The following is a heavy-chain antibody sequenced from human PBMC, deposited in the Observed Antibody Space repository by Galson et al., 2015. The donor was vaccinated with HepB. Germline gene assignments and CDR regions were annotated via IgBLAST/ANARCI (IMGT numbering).Heavy chain of an antibody. D-gene: IGHD3-3*01. CDR2: ISPSDGAV. J-gene: IGHJ4*02. CDR3: AREKFFTYYFDY. CDR1: GYTFTTYN. Sequence: SVKVSCKAPGYTFTTYNIQWVRQAPRQGLEWMGRISPSDGAVHYAQEFQGRVTMTRDTSTSTVYMDLSSLASEDTAVYYCAREKFFTYYFDYWGQGTLVTVSS. V-gene: IGHV1-46*01.